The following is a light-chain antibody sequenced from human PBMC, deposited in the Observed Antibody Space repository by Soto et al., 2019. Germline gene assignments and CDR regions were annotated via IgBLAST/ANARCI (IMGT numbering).Light chain of an antibody. CDR2: QDM. CDR3: QAWDSSTVV. CDR1: KLGNKY. V-gene: IGLV3-1*01. Sequence: SYELTQPPSVSVSPGQTASITCSGDKLGNKYACWYQQKPGQSPVLVIYQDMKRPSRIPERFSGSNSGNTATLTISGTQAMDEADYYCQAWDSSTVVFGGGTKLTVL. J-gene: IGLJ2*01.